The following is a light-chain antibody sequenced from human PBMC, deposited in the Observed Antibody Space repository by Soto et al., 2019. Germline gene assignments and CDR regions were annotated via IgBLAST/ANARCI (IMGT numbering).Light chain of an antibody. J-gene: IGKJ1*01. CDR2: AAS. CDR3: QHYNSYSEA. V-gene: IGKV1-8*01. Sequence: AIRMTQSPSSLSAPTGDRVTITCRASQGIRSYLAWYQQKPGKAPKILIYAASTLQSGVPSRFSGSGSGTEFTLTISSLQPDDFATYYCQHYNSYSEAFGQGTKVDIK. CDR1: QGIRSY.